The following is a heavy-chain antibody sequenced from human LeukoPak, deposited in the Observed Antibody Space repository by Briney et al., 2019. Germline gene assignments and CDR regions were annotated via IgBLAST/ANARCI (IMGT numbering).Heavy chain of an antibody. Sequence: GGSLRLSCAASGFTFSSYSMNWVRQAPGKGLEWVSSISSSSSYIYYADSVKGRFTISRDNAKNSLYLQMNSLRAEDTAVYYCARVRSVGATPLVVRDAFDIWGQGTVVTVSS. D-gene: IGHD1-26*01. CDR2: ISSSSSYI. CDR3: ARVRSVGATPLVVRDAFDI. J-gene: IGHJ3*02. CDR1: GFTFSSYS. V-gene: IGHV3-21*04.